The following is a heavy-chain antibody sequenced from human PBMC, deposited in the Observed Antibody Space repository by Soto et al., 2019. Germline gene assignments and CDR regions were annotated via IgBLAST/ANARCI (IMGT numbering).Heavy chain of an antibody. Sequence: SETLSLTCTVSGGSISSGDYYWSWIRQPPGKGLEWIGYIYYSGSTYYNPSLKSRVTISVDTSKNQFSLKLSSVTAADTAVYYCASDAGGYCSSTSCYRGMDVWGQGTTVTVSS. J-gene: IGHJ6*02. V-gene: IGHV4-30-4*01. CDR1: GGSISSGDYY. D-gene: IGHD2-2*01. CDR3: ASDAGGYCSSTSCYRGMDV. CDR2: IYYSGST.